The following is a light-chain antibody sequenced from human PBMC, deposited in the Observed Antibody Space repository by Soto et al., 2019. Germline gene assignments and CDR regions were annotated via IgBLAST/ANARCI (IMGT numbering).Light chain of an antibody. V-gene: IGLV4-69*01. CDR2: LNSDGSH. CDR1: SEHSTYA. CDR3: QTWGTGIQV. J-gene: IGLJ7*01. Sequence: QLVLSQSPSASASLGASVKLTCTLSSEHSTYAIAWHQQQPEKGPRYLMKLNSDGSHSKGDGIPDRFSGSSSGAERYLTISSLQSEDEADYYCQTWGTGIQVFGGGTQLTV.